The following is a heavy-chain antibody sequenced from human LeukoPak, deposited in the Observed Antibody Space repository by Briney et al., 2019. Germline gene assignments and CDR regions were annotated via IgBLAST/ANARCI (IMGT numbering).Heavy chain of an antibody. CDR3: ASQVRLERRYYYYYMDV. CDR1: GGSLSDYY. J-gene: IGHJ6*03. D-gene: IGHD1-1*01. Sequence: PSETLSLSCAVYGGSLSDYYWSWIRQPPGKGLEWIGEINHSGSTNYNPSLKSRVTTSLDTSKNQFSLKLSSVTAADTAVYYCASQVRLERRYYYYYMDVWDKGTTVSVSS. CDR2: INHSGST. V-gene: IGHV4-34*01.